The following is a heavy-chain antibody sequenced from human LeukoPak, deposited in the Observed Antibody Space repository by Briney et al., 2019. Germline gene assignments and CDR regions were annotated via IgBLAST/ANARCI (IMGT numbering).Heavy chain of an antibody. CDR3: ARGLLYYYDSSGYYY. J-gene: IGHJ4*02. CDR2: INHSGST. CDR1: GGSLSGYY. V-gene: IGHV4-34*01. D-gene: IGHD3-22*01. Sequence: SETLSLTCAVYGGSLSGYYWSWIRQPPGKGLEWIGEINHSGSTNYNPSLKSRVTISVDTSKNQFSLKLSSVTAADTAVYYCARGLLYYYDSSGYYYWGQGTLVTVSS.